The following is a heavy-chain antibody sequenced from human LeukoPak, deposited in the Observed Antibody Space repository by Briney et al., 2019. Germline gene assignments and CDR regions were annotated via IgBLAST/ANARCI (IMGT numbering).Heavy chain of an antibody. Sequence: GGSLRLSCAASGFTFSSYAMSWVRQAPGKGVEWVSAISGSGGSTYYADSVKGRFTISRDNSKNTLYLQMNSLRAEDTAVYYCAKDYLDSGSYFIGYYFDYWGQGTLVTVSS. D-gene: IGHD1-26*01. CDR2: ISGSGGST. V-gene: IGHV3-23*01. J-gene: IGHJ4*02. CDR1: GFTFSSYA. CDR3: AKDYLDSGSYFIGYYFDY.